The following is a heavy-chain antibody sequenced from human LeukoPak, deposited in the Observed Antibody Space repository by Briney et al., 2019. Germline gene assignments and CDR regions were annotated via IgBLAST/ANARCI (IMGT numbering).Heavy chain of an antibody. J-gene: IGHJ4*02. CDR3: ARVRLYGYSSPFDY. CDR1: GGTFSSYT. Sequence: SVKVSCKASGGTFSSYTISWVRQAPGQGLEWMGRIIPILGIANYAQKFQGRVTITADKSTSTAYMELSSLRSEDTAVYYCARVRLYGYSSPFDYWGQGTLVTVSS. V-gene: IGHV1-69*02. D-gene: IGHD5-24*01. CDR2: IIPILGIA.